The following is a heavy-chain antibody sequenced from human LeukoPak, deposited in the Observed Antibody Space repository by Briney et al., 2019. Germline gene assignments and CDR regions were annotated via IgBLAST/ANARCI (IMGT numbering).Heavy chain of an antibody. V-gene: IGHV3-15*01. CDR2: TKSKTDGGTT. D-gene: IGHD3-10*01. Sequence: GGSLRLSCAASGFTFDNAWMSWVRQAPGKGLEWVGRTKSKTDGGTTDYAAPVKGRFTISRDASKDTLYLQMDSLKTEDTAVYYCTARALGTWFSPADFVYWGQGTPVTVSS. CDR1: GFTFDNAW. J-gene: IGHJ4*02. CDR3: TARALGTWFSPADFVY.